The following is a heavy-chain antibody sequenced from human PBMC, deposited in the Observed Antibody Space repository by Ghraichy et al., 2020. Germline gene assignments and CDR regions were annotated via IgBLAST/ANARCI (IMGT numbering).Heavy chain of an antibody. J-gene: IGHJ6*02. CDR1: GSAITSGYY. CDR2: HYHGGGT. V-gene: IGHV4-38-2*02. Sequence: SETLSLTCSVSGSAITSGYYWGWVRQPPGQGLEWIGSHYHGGGTYYTPSLKSRVSISVDTSKNQFSLKLNSVTAADTAVYYCVREGYALYYGVDVWGQGTTVTVSS. D-gene: IGHD2-15*01. CDR3: VREGYALYYGVDV.